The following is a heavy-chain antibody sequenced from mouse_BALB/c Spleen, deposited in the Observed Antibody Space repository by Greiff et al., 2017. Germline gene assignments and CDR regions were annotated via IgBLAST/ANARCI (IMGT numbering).Heavy chain of an antibody. CDR1: GFTFSSYT. J-gene: IGHJ2*01. CDR2: ISNGGGST. CDR3: ARGITSLDY. D-gene: IGHD1-2*01. V-gene: IGHV5-12-2*01. Sequence: EVQLVESGGGLVQPGGSLKLSCAASGFTFSSYTMSWVRQTPEKRLEWVAYISNGGGSTYYPDTVKGRFTISRDNAKNTLYLQMSSLKSEDTAMYYCARGITSLDYWGQGTTLTVSS.